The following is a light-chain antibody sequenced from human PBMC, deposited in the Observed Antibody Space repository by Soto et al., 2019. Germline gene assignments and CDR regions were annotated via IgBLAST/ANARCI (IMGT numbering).Light chain of an antibody. CDR1: QSVSSK. CDR2: GVS. V-gene: IGKV3-15*01. J-gene: IGKJ2*01. Sequence: EIVVTQSPATVSVSPGERATLSCRASQSVSSKLAWFQQKPGQAPSLLIYGVSTRAAGVPVRFSGSGSGTEFTLTVNSLQSEDFAVYYCQQYNNWPHTFGQGTKVDIK. CDR3: QQYNNWPHT.